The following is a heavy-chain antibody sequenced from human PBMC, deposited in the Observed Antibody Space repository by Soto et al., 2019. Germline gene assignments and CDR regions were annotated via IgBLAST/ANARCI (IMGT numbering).Heavy chain of an antibody. CDR2: IYYSGST. J-gene: IGHJ6*02. D-gene: IGHD1-26*01. CDR3: SRDRAYRGSYYPYYYYGMDG. V-gene: IGHV4-31*03. Sequence: SETLSLTCTVSGGSISSGGYYWSWIRQHPGKGLEWIGYIYYSGSTYYNPSLKSRVTISVDTSKNQFSLKLSSVTAADTAVYYCSRDRAYRGSYYPYYYYGMDGWGQGTTVTVSS. CDR1: GGSISSGGYY.